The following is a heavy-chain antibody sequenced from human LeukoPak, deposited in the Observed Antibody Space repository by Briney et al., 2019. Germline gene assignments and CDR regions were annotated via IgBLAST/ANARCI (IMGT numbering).Heavy chain of an antibody. Sequence: ASVKVSWKASGYTFTSYYMHWVRQAPGQGLGWMGIINPSGGSTSYAQKFQGRVTMTRDTSTSTVYMELSSLRSEDTAVYYCARVGRVRGYSYGSFDYWGQGTLVTVSS. V-gene: IGHV1-46*01. CDR1: GYTFTSYY. CDR3: ARVGRVRGYSYGSFDY. J-gene: IGHJ4*02. CDR2: INPSGGST. D-gene: IGHD5-18*01.